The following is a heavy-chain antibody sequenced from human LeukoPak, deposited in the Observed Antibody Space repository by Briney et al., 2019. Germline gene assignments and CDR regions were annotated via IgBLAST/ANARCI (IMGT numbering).Heavy chain of an antibody. CDR2: ISYDGSNK. V-gene: IGHV3-30*04. D-gene: IGHD3-22*01. CDR1: GFTFSSYA. Sequence: PGGSLRLSCAASGFTFSSYAMHWVRQAPGKGLEWVAVISYDGSNKYYADSVKGRFTISRDNSKNTLYLQMNSLRAGDTAVYYCARSGEDYYDSSGSNWFDPWGQGTLVTVSS. CDR3: ARSGEDYYDSSGSNWFDP. J-gene: IGHJ5*02.